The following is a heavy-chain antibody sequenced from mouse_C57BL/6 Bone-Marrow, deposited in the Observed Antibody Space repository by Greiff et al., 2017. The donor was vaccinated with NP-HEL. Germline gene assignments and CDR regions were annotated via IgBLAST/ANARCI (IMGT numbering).Heavy chain of an antibody. CDR3: TTGGSSPYAMDY. D-gene: IGHD1-1*01. CDR2: IDPENGDT. CDR1: GFNIKDDY. V-gene: IGHV14-4*01. J-gene: IGHJ4*01. Sequence: EVQLQQSGAELVRPGASVKLSCTVSGFNIKDDYMHWVKQRPEQGLEWIGWIDPENGDTEYASKFQGKATITADTSSNTGYLQLSSLTSEDTAVYYCTTGGSSPYAMDYWGQGTSVTVSS.